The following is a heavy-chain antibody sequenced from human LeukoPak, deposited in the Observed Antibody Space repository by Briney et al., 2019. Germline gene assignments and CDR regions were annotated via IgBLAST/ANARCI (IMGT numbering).Heavy chain of an antibody. V-gene: IGHV4-39*07. CDR2: IYYSGST. Sequence: PSETLSLTCTVSGGSISSSSYYWGWIRQPPGKGLEWIGSIYYSGSTYYNPSLKSRVTISVDTSKNQFSLKLSSVTAADTAVYYCARILGYCSSTSCYKTHAFDIWGQGTMVTVSS. J-gene: IGHJ3*02. CDR3: ARILGYCSSTSCYKTHAFDI. CDR1: GGSISSSSYY. D-gene: IGHD2-2*02.